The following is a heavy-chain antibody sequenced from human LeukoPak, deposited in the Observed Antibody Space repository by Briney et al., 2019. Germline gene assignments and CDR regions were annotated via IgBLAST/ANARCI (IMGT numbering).Heavy chain of an antibody. Sequence: GSSLTLSCAASGFTFRGNGLHWVRHATGQGLDWAAIIWHDGSNRYYADSVKGRFTISRDNSKNTLFLQMNSLTAEDTAVYYCARDQGTSVTAMVGGHFDYWGPGTLVTVSS. CDR1: GFTFRGNG. CDR3: ARDQGTSVTAMVGGHFDY. D-gene: IGHD4-17*01. CDR2: IWHDGSNR. V-gene: IGHV3-33*01. J-gene: IGHJ4*02.